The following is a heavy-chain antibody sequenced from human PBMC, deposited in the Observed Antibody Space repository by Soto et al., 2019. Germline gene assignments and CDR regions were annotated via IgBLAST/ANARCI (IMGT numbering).Heavy chain of an antibody. CDR2: IIPIFGTA. CDR3: ARDAYSSSRVHYYGMDV. V-gene: IGHV1-69*13. D-gene: IGHD6-6*01. Sequence: GASVKVSCKASGGTFSSYAISWVRQAPGQGLEWMGGIIPIFGTANYAQKFQGRVTITADESTSTAYMELSSLRSEDTAVYYCARDAYSSSRVHYYGMDVWGQGTTVTVSS. J-gene: IGHJ6*02. CDR1: GGTFSSYA.